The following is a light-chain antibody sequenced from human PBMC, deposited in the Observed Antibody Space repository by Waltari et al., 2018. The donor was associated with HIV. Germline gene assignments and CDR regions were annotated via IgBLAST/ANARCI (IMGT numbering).Light chain of an antibody. V-gene: IGLV1-40*01. CDR1: TSNIGAGHD. J-gene: IGLJ3*02. Sequence: QSLLTQPPSVSATPGQRITISCTGNTSNIGAGHDVHWYRQLPGTAPRLLIFAKSNRPSGVPDRISGSKSTASASLAITGLQAEDEGYYYCQSSDIRLHGLWVFGGGTKVTVL. CDR2: AKS. CDR3: QSSDIRLHGLWV.